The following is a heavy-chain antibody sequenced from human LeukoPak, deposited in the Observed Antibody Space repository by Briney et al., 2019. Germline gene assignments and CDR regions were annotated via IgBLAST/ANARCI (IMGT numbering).Heavy chain of an antibody. CDR2: INHSGST. Sequence: SAETLSLTCALYGRSFSGYYWGWTRHPPGKGLECIVDINHSGSTNYNPSLKSRATISVNTSKNQFSLKLSSVTAADTAVYYCARGSRSPEGGLLYVYWGQGTLVTVSS. D-gene: IGHD3-10*01. V-gene: IGHV4-34*01. CDR3: ARGSRSPEGGLLYVY. CDR1: GRSFSGYY. J-gene: IGHJ4*02.